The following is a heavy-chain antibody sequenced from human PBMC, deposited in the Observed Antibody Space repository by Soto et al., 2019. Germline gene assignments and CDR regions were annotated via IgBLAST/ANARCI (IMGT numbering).Heavy chain of an antibody. CDR3: ARGTMSRSYYYYGMDV. V-gene: IGHV1-18*01. J-gene: IGHJ6*02. CDR2: VSGYNGNT. CDR1: GYTFSTYG. D-gene: IGHD3-22*01. Sequence: ASVKVSCKASGYTFSTYGISWVRLAPGHGLEWMGWVSGYNGNTYYPQNFQGRVTMTPDTSTSTAYMELRSLRSDDTAVYYCARGTMSRSYYYYGMDVWGQGTTVTVSS.